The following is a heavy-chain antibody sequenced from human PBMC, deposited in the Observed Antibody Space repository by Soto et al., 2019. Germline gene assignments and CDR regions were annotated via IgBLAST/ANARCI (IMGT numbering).Heavy chain of an antibody. CDR1: GYSISSGYY. CDR3: ARVRDGGYLYYFDY. D-gene: IGHD3-22*01. J-gene: IGHJ4*02. CDR2: IYHSGST. Sequence: LSLTCAVSGYSISSGYYLCWIRQPPGKGLEWIGSIYHSGSTYYNPSLKSRVTISVDTSKNQFSLKLSSVTAADTAVYYCARVRDGGYLYYFDYWGQGTLVTVSS. V-gene: IGHV4-38-2*01.